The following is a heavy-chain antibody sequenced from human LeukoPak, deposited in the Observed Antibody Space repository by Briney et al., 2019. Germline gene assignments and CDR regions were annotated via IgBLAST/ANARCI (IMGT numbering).Heavy chain of an antibody. V-gene: IGHV1-46*01. CDR2: INPSGGST. Sequence: ASVKVSCKASGYTFTSYYMHWVRQAPGQGLEWIGIINPSGGSTSYAQKFQGRVTMTRDTSTSTVYMELSSLRSEDTAVYYCARDLSSSWYREGEYFQHWGQGTLVTVSS. D-gene: IGHD6-13*01. CDR3: ARDLSSSWYREGEYFQH. CDR1: GYTFTSYY. J-gene: IGHJ1*01.